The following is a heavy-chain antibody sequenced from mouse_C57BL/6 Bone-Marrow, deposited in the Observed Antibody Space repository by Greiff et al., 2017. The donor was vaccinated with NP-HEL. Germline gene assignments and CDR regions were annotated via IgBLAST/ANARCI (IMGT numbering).Heavy chain of an antibody. CDR2: IWGVGST. CDR1: GFSLTSYG. J-gene: IGHJ4*01. D-gene: IGHD1-1*01. CDR3: ASDYYGSSYDYAMDY. Sequence: VQLVESGPGLVAPSQSLSITCPVSGFSLTSYGVDWVRQSPGKGLEWLGVIWGVGSTNYNSALKSRLSISKDNSTSQVFLKMNSLQTDDTAMYYCASDYYGSSYDYAMDYWGQGTSVTVSS. V-gene: IGHV2-6*01.